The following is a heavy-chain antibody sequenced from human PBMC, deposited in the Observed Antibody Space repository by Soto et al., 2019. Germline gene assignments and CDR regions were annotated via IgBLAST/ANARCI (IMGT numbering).Heavy chain of an antibody. CDR2: IYYSGST. J-gene: IGHJ4*02. D-gene: IGHD1-1*01. Sequence: PSETLSLTCTVSGGSISSYYWSWIRQPPGKGLEWIGYIYYSGSTYYNPSLKSRVTISVDTSKNQFSLKLSSVTAADTAVYYCARGNPFLDYWGQGTLVTVSS. CDR1: GGSISSYY. V-gene: IGHV4-59*12. CDR3: ARGNPFLDY.